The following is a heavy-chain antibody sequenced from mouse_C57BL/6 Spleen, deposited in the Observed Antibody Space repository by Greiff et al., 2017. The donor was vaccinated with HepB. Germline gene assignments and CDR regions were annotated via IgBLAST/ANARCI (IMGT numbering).Heavy chain of an antibody. D-gene: IGHD1-1*01. CDR3: ARDYGSGWYFDV. J-gene: IGHJ1*03. V-gene: IGHV3-6*01. Sequence: EVKLQESGPGLVKPSQSLSLTCSVTGYSITSGYYWNWIRQFPGNKLEWMGYISYDGSNNYNPSLKNRISITRDTSKNQFFLKLNSVTTEDTATYYCARDYGSGWYFDVWGTGTTVTVSS. CDR2: ISYDGSN. CDR1: GYSITSGYY.